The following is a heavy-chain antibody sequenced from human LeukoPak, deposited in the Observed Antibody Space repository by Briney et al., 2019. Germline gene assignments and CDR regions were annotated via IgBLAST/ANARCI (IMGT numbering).Heavy chain of an antibody. CDR1: GGSFSGYY. J-gene: IGHJ5*02. Sequence: SETLSLTCAVYGGSFSGYYWSWIRQPPGKGLEWIGEINHSGSTNYNPSLKSRVTISVDTSKNQFSLKLSSVTASDTAVYYCALREQLLWFGEPDAWFDPWGQGTLVTVSS. V-gene: IGHV4-34*01. CDR2: INHSGST. CDR3: ALREQLLWFGEPDAWFDP. D-gene: IGHD3-10*01.